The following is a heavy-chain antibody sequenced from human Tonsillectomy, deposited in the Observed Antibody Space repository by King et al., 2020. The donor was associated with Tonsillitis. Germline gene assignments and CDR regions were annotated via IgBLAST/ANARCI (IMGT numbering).Heavy chain of an antibody. V-gene: IGHV3-7*03. D-gene: IGHD4-17*01. CDR1: GFTFSSYW. Sequence: VQLVESGGGLVQPGGSLRLSCAASGFTFSSYWMTWVRQAPGKGLEWVANIRQDGTVKYYVDSVKGRFSISRDNAKNSLFLQMNSLRVEDTAVYYCARMQGNTVTHFPYWGQGTLVSVSS. J-gene: IGHJ4*02. CDR2: IRQDGTVK. CDR3: ARMQGNTVTHFPY.